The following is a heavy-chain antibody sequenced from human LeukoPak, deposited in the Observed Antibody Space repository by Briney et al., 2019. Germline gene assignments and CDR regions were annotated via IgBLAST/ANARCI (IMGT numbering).Heavy chain of an antibody. CDR2: ISGSGGST. CDR3: TKAREYQLLYYFDY. D-gene: IGHD2-2*01. V-gene: IGHV3-23*01. Sequence: GGSLRLSCAASGFTFSSYAMSWVRQAPGKGLEWVSAISGSGGSTYYADSVKGRFTISRDNSKNTLYLQMNSLRGEDTAVYYCTKAREYQLLYYFDYWGQGTLVTVSS. CDR1: GFTFSSYA. J-gene: IGHJ4*02.